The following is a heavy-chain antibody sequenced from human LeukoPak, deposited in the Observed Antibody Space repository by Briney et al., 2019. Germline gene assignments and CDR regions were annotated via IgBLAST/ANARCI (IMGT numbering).Heavy chain of an antibody. CDR2: ISGSGGST. CDR3: AKDGTNLEWLLKGDY. J-gene: IGHJ4*02. D-gene: IGHD3-3*01. Sequence: GGSLRLSCADSGFTFSSCAMSWVRQAPGKGLEWVSGISGSGGSTYYADSVKGRFTISRDNSKNTPYLQMNNLRVEDTATYYCAKDGTNLEWLLKGDYWGQGTLVTVSS. CDR1: GFTFSSCA. V-gene: IGHV3-23*01.